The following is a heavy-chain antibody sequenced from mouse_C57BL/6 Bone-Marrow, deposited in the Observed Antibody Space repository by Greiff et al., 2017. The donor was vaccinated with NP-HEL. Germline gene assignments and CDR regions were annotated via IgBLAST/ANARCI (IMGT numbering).Heavy chain of an antibody. Sequence: EVQRVESGGGLVKPGGSLKLSCAASGFTFSDYGMHWVRQAPEKGLEWVAYISSGSSTIHYADTVKGRFTISRDNAKNTLFLQMTSLRSEDTAMYYCARNYGGAYWGQGTLVTVSA. CDR3: ARNYGGAY. CDR1: GFTFSDYG. J-gene: IGHJ3*01. V-gene: IGHV5-17*01. D-gene: IGHD1-1*01. CDR2: ISSGSSTI.